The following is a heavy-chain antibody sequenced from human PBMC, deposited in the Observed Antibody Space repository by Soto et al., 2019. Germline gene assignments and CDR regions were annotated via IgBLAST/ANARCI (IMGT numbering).Heavy chain of an antibody. CDR2: IYNSGNT. CDR3: ARQGGRYQLMNWFDP. V-gene: IGHV4-59*08. CDR1: GGSMTNYY. J-gene: IGHJ5*02. Sequence: SETLSLTCTVSGGSMTNYYWNWIRQSPGKGLEWIGYIYNSGNTNYNPSLKSRVTISVDMSENQFSLRLSSVTAADTAVYYCARQGGRYQLMNWFDPWGQGTLVTVSS. D-gene: IGHD2-2*01.